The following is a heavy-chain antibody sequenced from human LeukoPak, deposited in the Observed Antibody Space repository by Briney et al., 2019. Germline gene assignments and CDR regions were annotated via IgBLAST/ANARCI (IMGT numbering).Heavy chain of an antibody. CDR1: GYTFIDYH. V-gene: IGHV1-2*02. Sequence: ASVKVSCKASGYTFIDYHIHWVRQAPGQGLEWMGWINPKSGGTKYAQKFQGRVTMTRDTSLSTAYMDLSRLRSDDTAVYYCAKDAGTYYYMDVWGKGTTVTVSS. J-gene: IGHJ6*03. CDR3: AKDAGTYYYMDV. CDR2: INPKSGGT.